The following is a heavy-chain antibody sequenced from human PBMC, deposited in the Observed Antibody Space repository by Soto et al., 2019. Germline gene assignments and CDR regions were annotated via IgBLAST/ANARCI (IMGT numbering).Heavy chain of an antibody. J-gene: IGHJ6*02. CDR3: ARAREYYYGMDV. CDR1: GYTFTSYD. CDR2: MNPNSGNT. Sequence: QVQLVQSGAEVKKPGASVKVSCKASGYTFTSYDINWVRQATGQGLEWMGWMNPNSGNTGYAQNFQGRVTMTRRTAISTAYMKLSSLRSEDTAVYYCARAREYYYGMDVWGQGTTVTVSS. V-gene: IGHV1-8*01.